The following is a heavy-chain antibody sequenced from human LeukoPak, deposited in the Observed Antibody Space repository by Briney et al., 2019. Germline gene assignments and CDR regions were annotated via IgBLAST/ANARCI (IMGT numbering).Heavy chain of an antibody. CDR1: GFTFSTYW. J-gene: IGHJ4*02. D-gene: IGHD2-21*01. CDR2: MKQDGSKT. V-gene: IGHV3-7*01. CDR3: AREASLYCSGDSCYWAFDY. Sequence: GGSLRLSCAASGFTFSTYWMSWVRQAPGQGLEWVANMKQDGSKTYYVDSVKGRFTISRDNARNSLYLQMNSLRDEDTAVYYCAREASLYCSGDSCYWAFDYWGQGTLVTVSS.